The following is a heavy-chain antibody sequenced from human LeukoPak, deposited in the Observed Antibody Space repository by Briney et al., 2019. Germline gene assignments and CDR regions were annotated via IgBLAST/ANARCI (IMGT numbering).Heavy chain of an antibody. Sequence: SETLSLTCTVSGGSISSSSYYWGWIRQPPGKGLEWIGSIYYSGSIYYNPSLKSRVAISVDTSKNQFSLKLSSVTAADTAVYYCARRLAGATCFDYWGQGTLVTVSS. D-gene: IGHD1-26*01. J-gene: IGHJ4*02. CDR2: IYYSGSI. CDR1: GGSISSSSYY. CDR3: ARRLAGATCFDY. V-gene: IGHV4-39*01.